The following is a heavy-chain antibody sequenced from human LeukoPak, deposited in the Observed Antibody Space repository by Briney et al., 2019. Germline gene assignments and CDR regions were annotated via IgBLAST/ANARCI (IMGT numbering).Heavy chain of an antibody. J-gene: IGHJ4*02. V-gene: IGHV3-30*18. CDR1: GFTFSSYG. D-gene: IGHD2-15*01. Sequence: GRSLRLSCAASGFTFSSYGMHWVRQAPGKGLEWVAVISYDGSNKYYADSVKGRFTISRDNSKNTLYLQMNSPRAEDTAVYYCAKLSGGSCYDVYWGQGTLVTVSS. CDR3: AKLSGGSCYDVY. CDR2: ISYDGSNK.